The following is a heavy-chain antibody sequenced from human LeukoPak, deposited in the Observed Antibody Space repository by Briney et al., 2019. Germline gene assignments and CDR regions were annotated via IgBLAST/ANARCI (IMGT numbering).Heavy chain of an antibody. CDR2: ISSSSSYI. D-gene: IGHD3-22*01. CDR1: GFTFSSYS. J-gene: IGHJ6*04. Sequence: KTGGSLRLSCAASGFTFSSYSMNWVRQAPGKGLEWVSSISSSSSYIYYADSVKGRFTISGDNAKNSLYLQMSSLRAEDTAVYYCVREIIIRDSTGYPMDVWGKGTTVTVSS. V-gene: IGHV3-21*01. CDR3: VREIIIRDSTGYPMDV.